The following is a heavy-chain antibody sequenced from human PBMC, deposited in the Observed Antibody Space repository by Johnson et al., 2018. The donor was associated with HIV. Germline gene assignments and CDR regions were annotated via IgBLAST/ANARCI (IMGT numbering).Heavy chain of an antibody. CDR3: ARDRNIAARQDAFDI. V-gene: IGHV3-53*01. CDR1: GFTVSGDH. J-gene: IGHJ3*02. Sequence: EVQLVESGGALIQPGGSLRLSCAASGFTVSGDHMSWVRQAPGKGLEWVSVIYSGGSTYYADSVKGRFTISRDNSKNTLYLQMNSLRAEDTALYYCARDRNIAARQDAFDIWGQGTMVTVSS. D-gene: IGHD6-6*01. CDR2: IYSGGST.